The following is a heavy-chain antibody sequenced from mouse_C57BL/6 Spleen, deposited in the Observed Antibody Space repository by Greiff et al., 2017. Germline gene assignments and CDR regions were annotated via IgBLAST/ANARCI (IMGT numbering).Heavy chain of an antibody. CDR2: INPNNGGT. D-gene: IGHD1-1*01. Sequence: VPLQQSGPELVKPGASVKISCKASGYTFTDYYMNWVKQSHGKSLEWIGDINPNNGGTSYNQQFKGKATLTVAKSSSTDYMVLRILTSEDSAVYYCARSLYCGTRDYWGQGTSVTVSS. J-gene: IGHJ4*01. CDR1: GYTFTDYY. CDR3: ARSLYCGTRDY. V-gene: IGHV1-26*01.